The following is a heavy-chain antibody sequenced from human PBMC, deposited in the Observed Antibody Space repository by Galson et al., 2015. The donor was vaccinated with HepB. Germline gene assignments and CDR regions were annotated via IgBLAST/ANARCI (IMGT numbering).Heavy chain of an antibody. CDR3: VKDAVVYSSSWYFYGGYGMDV. D-gene: IGHD6-13*01. CDR1: GFTFSSYA. J-gene: IGHJ6*02. CDR2: ISSNGGST. V-gene: IGHV3-64D*06. Sequence: SLRLSCAASGFTFSSYAMHWVRQAPGKGLEYVSAISSNGGSTYYADSVKGRFTISRDNSKNTLYLQMSSLRAEDTAVYYCVKDAVVYSSSWYFYGGYGMDVWGQGTTVTVSS.